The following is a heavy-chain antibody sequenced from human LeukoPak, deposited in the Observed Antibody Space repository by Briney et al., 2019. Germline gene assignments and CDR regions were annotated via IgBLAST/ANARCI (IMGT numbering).Heavy chain of an antibody. J-gene: IGHJ4*02. V-gene: IGHV4-31*03. CDR3: ARARRDGYNYW. Sequence: SETLSLTCTVSGGSISSGGYYWSWIRQHPGKGLEWIGYIYYSGSTYYNPSLKSRVTISVDTSKNQFSLKLSSVTAADMAVYYCARARRDGYNYWWGQGTLVTVSS. D-gene: IGHD5-24*01. CDR2: IYYSGST. CDR1: GGSISSGGYY.